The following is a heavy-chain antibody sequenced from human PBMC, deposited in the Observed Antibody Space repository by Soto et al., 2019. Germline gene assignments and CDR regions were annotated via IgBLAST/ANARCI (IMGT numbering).Heavy chain of an antibody. D-gene: IGHD3-10*01. J-gene: IGHJ5*02. CDR2: IDQGGGEK. V-gene: IGHV3-7*05. CDR3: ARGGNWFCP. Sequence: EVQLVESGGGLVQPGGSLRLSCAASGFSFSTYWMAWFRQAPGKGLEWVANIDQGGGEKYYVDSVRGRFTISRDNAKNSLYPPMNRRIAEDQAIYYCARGGNWFCPWGQGTLVSVSS. CDR1: GFSFSTYW.